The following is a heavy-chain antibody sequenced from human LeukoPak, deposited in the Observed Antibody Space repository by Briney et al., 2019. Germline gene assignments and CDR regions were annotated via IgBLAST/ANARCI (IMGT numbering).Heavy chain of an antibody. Sequence: GGSLRLSCTPSRFSFSNYWMAWVRQAPGKGLEWVGNVNQDGSERNYVDSVKGRFTISRDNAKNSLFLQMNSLRVEDTAVYYCARGYWNFDYWGQGTLVTVSS. D-gene: IGHD2-21*01. CDR2: VNQDGSER. V-gene: IGHV3-7*04. CDR3: ARGYWNFDY. CDR1: RFSFSNYW. J-gene: IGHJ4*02.